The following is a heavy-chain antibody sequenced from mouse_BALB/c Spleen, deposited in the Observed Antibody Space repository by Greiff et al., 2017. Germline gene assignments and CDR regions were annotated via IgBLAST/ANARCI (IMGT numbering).Heavy chain of an antibody. V-gene: IGHV1-4*02. J-gene: IGHJ2*01. Sequence: VQLQQSAAELARPGASVKMSCKASGYTFTSYTMHWVKQRPGQGLEWIGYINPSSGYTEYNQKFKDKTTLTADKSSSTAYMQLSSLTSEDSAVYYCYRYESYFDYWGQGTTLTVSS. D-gene: IGHD2-14*01. CDR1: GYTFTSYT. CDR2: INPSSGYT. CDR3: YRYESYFDY.